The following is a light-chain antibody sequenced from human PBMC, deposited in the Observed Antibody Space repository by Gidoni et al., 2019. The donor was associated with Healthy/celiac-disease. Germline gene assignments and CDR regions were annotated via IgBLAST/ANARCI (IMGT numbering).Light chain of an antibody. CDR3: QQYGSSPWT. V-gene: IGKV3-20*01. Sequence: VLPQSPGTLSLSPGERATLSCRASQSVSSSYLAWYQQKPGQAPRLLIYGASSRATGIPDRFSGSGSGTDFTLTISRLEPEDFAVYYCQQYGSSPWTFGQGTKVEIK. CDR1: QSVSSSY. J-gene: IGKJ1*01. CDR2: GAS.